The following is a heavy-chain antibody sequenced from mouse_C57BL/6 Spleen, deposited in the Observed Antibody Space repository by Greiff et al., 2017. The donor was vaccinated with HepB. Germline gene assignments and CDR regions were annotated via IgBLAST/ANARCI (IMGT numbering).Heavy chain of an antibody. CDR1: GYAFSSYW. CDR2: IYPGDGDT. V-gene: IGHV1-80*01. Sequence: VQLQQSGAELVKPGASVKISCKASGYAFSSYWMNWVKQRPGKGLEWIGQIYPGDGDTNYNGKFKGKATLTADKSSSTAYMQLSSLTSEDSAVYFCAREGDYGSSLWYFDVWGTGTTVTVSS. CDR3: AREGDYGSSLWYFDV. J-gene: IGHJ1*03. D-gene: IGHD1-1*01.